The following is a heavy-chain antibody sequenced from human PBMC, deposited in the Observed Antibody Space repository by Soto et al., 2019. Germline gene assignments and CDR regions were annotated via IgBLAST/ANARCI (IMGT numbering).Heavy chain of an antibody. CDR3: ARGGVWDSSGYYYFDY. J-gene: IGHJ4*02. D-gene: IGHD3-22*01. Sequence: GGSLRLSCAASGFTVSSNYMSWVRQAPGKGLEWVSVIYSGGSTYYADSVKGRFTISRDNSKNTLYLQMNSLRAEDTAVYYCARGGVWDSSGYYYFDYWGQGTLVTVSS. CDR1: GFTVSSNY. V-gene: IGHV3-53*01. CDR2: IYSGGST.